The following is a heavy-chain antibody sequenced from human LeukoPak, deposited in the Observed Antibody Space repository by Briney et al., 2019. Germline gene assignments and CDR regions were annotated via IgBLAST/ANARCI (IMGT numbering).Heavy chain of an antibody. D-gene: IGHD5-18*01. J-gene: IGHJ4*02. CDR1: GGSISSGRYY. V-gene: IGHV4-61*02. CDR2: IYTSGST. CDR3: AGTVHSYGYVGKLEY. Sequence: PSETLSLTCTVSGGSISSGRYYWSWIRQPAGKGLEWIGRIYTSGSTNYNPSLKSRVTISVDTSKNQFSLKLSSVTAADTAVYYCAGTVHSYGYVGKLEYWGQGTLVTVSS.